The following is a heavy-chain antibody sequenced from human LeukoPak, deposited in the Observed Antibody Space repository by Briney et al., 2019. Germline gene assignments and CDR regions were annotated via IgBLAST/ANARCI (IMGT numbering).Heavy chain of an antibody. CDR3: ARAGGIMITFGDHSQGREYGMDV. J-gene: IGHJ6*02. CDR2: INPSGGST. CDR1: GYTFTSYY. D-gene: IGHD3-16*01. Sequence: GASVKVSCKASGYTFTSYYMHWVRQAPGQGLEWMGIINPSGGSTSYAQKFQGRVTMTRDTSTSTVYMELSSLRSEDTAVYHCARAGGIMITFGDHSQGREYGMDVWGQGTTVTVSS. V-gene: IGHV1-46*01.